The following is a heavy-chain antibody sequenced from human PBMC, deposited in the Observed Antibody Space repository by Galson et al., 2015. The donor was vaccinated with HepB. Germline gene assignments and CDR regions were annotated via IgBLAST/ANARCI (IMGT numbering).Heavy chain of an antibody. V-gene: IGHV3-30*18. CDR2: TSNDETFK. CDR1: GFPFSNNG. CDR3: VKGREVGRKTIVLDP. Sequence: SLRLSCAASGFPFSNNGMHWVRQAPGKGLEWVAVTSNDETFKKYADSVKGRFTISRDNSKNTLYLQLNSLRPDDTAVYYCVKGREVGRKTIVLDPWGQGTLVTVSS. J-gene: IGHJ5*02. D-gene: IGHD3-22*01.